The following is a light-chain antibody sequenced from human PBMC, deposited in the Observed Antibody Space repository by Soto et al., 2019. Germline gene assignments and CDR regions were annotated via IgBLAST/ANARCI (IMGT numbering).Light chain of an antibody. CDR1: KNDVGFYDF. CDR3: KSYAGSNTYV. Sequence: QPALTQPPSAPGSPGQSFTISCTGTKNDVGFYDFVSWYQHHPGKAPRLIIYEVVQRPSGVPDRFSGSKYGNTASLTVSGLQAAAEADYFCKSYAGSNTYVFGSGTKVTVL. J-gene: IGLJ1*01. V-gene: IGLV2-8*01. CDR2: EVV.